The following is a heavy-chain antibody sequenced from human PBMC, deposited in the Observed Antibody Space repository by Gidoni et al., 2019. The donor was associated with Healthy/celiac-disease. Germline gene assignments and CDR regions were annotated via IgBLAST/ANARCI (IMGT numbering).Heavy chain of an antibody. J-gene: IGHJ4*02. Sequence: QVQLVESGGGVVQPGRSLRLSCADSGFPFSSDGMHWVVPAPGKWLEWGAVISYYGSNNNYADAVKGRFTSSSDKSKNTLYLQMNSLRAEDTAVYYCAKDQLGPGMITFGGVIINWGQGTLVTVSS. D-gene: IGHD3-16*02. V-gene: IGHV3-30*18. CDR3: AKDQLGPGMITFGGVIIN. CDR2: ISYYGSNN. CDR1: GFPFSSDG.